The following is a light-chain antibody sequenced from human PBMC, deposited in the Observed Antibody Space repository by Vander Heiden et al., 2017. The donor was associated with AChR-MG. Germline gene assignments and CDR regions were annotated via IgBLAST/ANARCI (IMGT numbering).Light chain of an antibody. CDR3: QQDNNRLQ. CDR2: GAS. V-gene: IGKV3-15*01. J-gene: IGKJ1*01. CDR1: QNINSH. Sequence: EIVMTQSPATLSVSPGERATLSCRASQNINSHLAWYQQKPGQAPRLLIYGASTRATGIPARFSGSGSGTEFTLTISSLQSEDFAVYYCQQDNNRLQFGQGTTVEI.